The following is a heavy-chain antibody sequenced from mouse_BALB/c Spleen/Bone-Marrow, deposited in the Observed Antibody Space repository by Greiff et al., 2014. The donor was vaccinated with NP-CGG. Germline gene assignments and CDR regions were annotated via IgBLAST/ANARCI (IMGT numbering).Heavy chain of an antibody. V-gene: IGHV3-8*02. CDR3: ARSGSSGYHYYAMDY. CDR2: ISYSSST. D-gene: IGHD3-1*01. CDR1: GDSITSGY. J-gene: IGHJ4*01. Sequence: EVQLVESGPSLVKPSQTLSLTCSVTGDSITSGYWNWIRKFPGNKLEYMGFISYSSSTYYNPSPKSRISITRDTSKNLYYLQLNSVTTEDSATYYCARSGSSGYHYYAMDYWGQGTSVTVSS.